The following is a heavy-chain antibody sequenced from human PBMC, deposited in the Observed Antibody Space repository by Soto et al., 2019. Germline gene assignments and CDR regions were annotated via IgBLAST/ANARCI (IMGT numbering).Heavy chain of an antibody. Sequence: QVQLVESGGGVVQPGRSLRLSCAASEFTFSRHGMHWVRQAPGKGLQWVGVIWSDGSNEVYADSGKGRFIISRDNSKNILYLQMNSLRAEDTAVYYCARERTFGDNKHNYMDVWGTGITVTVSS. J-gene: IGHJ6*03. V-gene: IGHV3-33*01. D-gene: IGHD3-10*01. CDR2: IWSDGSNE. CDR3: ARERTFGDNKHNYMDV. CDR1: EFTFSRHG.